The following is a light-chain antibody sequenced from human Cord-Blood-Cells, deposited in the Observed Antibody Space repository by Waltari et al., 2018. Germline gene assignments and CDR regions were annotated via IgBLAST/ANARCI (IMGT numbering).Light chain of an antibody. CDR1: SSDVGRYIY. V-gene: IGLV2-14*01. Sequence: QSALTQPASVSGSPGQSITISCTGTSSDVGRYIYVSWYQQHPGKAPKLMIYDVSNRPSGVSNRFSGSKSGNTASLTISGLQAEDEADYYCSSYTSSSTLVFGTGTKVTVL. CDR2: DVS. J-gene: IGLJ1*01. CDR3: SSYTSSSTLV.